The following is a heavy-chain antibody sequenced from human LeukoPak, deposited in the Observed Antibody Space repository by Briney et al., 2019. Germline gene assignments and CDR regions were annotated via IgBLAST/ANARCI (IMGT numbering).Heavy chain of an antibody. CDR2: ISYDGSNK. V-gene: IGHV3-30*04. D-gene: IGHD5-18*01. CDR1: GFTFSSYA. Sequence: GGSLRLSCAASGFTFSSYAMHWVRQAPGKGLEWVAVISYDGSNKYYADSVKGRFTISRDNSKNTLYLLMNSLRVEDTAVYYCAKRTGRDTRDYWGQGTLVTVSS. CDR3: AKRTGRDTRDY. J-gene: IGHJ4*02.